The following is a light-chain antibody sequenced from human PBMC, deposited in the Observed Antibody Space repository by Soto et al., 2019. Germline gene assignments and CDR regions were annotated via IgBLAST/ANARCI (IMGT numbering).Light chain of an antibody. V-gene: IGKV3-20*01. Sequence: EVVLTQSPGTLSLSPGDRATLSCRASQSVSSSYLAWYQHRPGQAPRLLIYGASRRAAGIPHRFSASGSGTEFTLIISRLEPEDFAVYYCQQYGFSSYTFGQGTNVEMK. CDR2: GAS. CDR3: QQYGFSSYT. J-gene: IGKJ2*01. CDR1: QSVSSSY.